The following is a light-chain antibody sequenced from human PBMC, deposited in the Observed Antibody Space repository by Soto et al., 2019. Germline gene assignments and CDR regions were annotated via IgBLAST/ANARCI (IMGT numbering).Light chain of an antibody. V-gene: IGKV3-11*01. CDR2: AAS. CDR1: QSVSNY. Sequence: EIVLTHSPGTLSLSPWEIATLSCRASQSVSNYLAWYQQKPGQAPRLLVSAASNRATGIPARFSGSGSGTDFTLTISSLEPEDFGVFYCQQRFDWPKITFGQGTKVDIK. J-gene: IGKJ1*01. CDR3: QQRFDWPKIT.